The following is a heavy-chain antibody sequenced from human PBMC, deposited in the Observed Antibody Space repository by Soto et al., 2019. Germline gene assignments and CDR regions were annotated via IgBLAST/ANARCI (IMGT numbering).Heavy chain of an antibody. J-gene: IGHJ4*02. Sequence: QVQLVQSGAEVKKPGASVKVSCKASGYTFTTYAIHWVRQAPGQRPEWMGWINADNGHTRYSQKFQGRVTITRDTSAATAYMELSSLRSDDTAVYYCATDHHYYDTTGYCLDNWGQGTLVTVSS. CDR3: ATDHHYYDTTGYCLDN. D-gene: IGHD3-22*01. CDR2: INADNGHT. CDR1: GYTFTTYA. V-gene: IGHV1-3*01.